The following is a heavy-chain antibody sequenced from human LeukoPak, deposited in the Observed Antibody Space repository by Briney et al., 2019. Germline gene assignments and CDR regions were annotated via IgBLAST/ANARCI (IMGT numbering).Heavy chain of an antibody. J-gene: IGHJ4*02. D-gene: IGHD3-16*01. Sequence: ASVKVSCKASGYTCTDYYMHWVRQAPGQRLEWMGWINPNSGGTNYAQKFQGRVATTRDTSISTAYMELSRLRSDATAVYYCARSYGLGGNYFDYWGQGTLVTVSS. CDR3: ARSYGLGGNYFDY. CDR2: INPNSGGT. V-gene: IGHV1-2*02. CDR1: GYTCTDYY.